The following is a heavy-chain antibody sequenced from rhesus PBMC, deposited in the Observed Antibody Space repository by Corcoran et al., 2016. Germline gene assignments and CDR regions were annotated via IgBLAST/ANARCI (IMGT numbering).Heavy chain of an antibody. D-gene: IGHD3-34*01. J-gene: IGHJ1*01. V-gene: IGHV4S9*01. CDR3: VREKGGGVFES. CDR1: GGSISDDFY. CDR2: IYGVGGTI. Sequence: QVQLQESGPGLVKPSETLSLTCAVFGGSISDDFYWNWIRQPPGGGLGWIANIYGVGGTIYWNPSLKSRTSIPKATSKTQFSLNLNSLAAAGTAVYFWVREKGGGVFESWGQGALVTVSS.